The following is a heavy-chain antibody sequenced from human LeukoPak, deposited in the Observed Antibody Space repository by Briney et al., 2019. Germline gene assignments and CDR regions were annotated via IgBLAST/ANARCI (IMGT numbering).Heavy chain of an antibody. CDR2: IYHSGST. CDR1: GYSISSGYY. Sequence: KTSETLSLTCTVSGYSISSGYYWGWIRQPPGKGLEWIGSIYHSGSTYYNPSLKSRVTISVDTSKNQFSLKLSSVTAADTAVYYCAMGRIQLWLGPKGDAFDIWGQGTMVTVSS. J-gene: IGHJ3*02. V-gene: IGHV4-38-2*02. CDR3: AMGRIQLWLGPKGDAFDI. D-gene: IGHD5-18*01.